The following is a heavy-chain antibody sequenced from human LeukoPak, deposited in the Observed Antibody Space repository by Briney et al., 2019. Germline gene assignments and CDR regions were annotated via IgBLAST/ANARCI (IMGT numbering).Heavy chain of an antibody. CDR1: GFIFSTYA. CDR2: VSNSGVST. V-gene: IGHV3-23*01. CDR3: AKDWNPSPNWFGP. Sequence: PGGSLRLSCAASGFIFSTYAMNWVRQAPGKGLEWISGVSNSGVSTNYAASVKGRFTISRDNSKNMLYLEMNGLRAEDPSVYYCAKDWNPSPNWFGPWGQGTLVIVSS. D-gene: IGHD1-1*01. J-gene: IGHJ5*02.